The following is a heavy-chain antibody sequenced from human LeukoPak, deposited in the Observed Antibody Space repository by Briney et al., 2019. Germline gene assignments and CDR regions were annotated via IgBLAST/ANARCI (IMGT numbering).Heavy chain of an antibody. J-gene: IGHJ3*02. D-gene: IGHD3-10*01. CDR1: GGSISSGSNY. V-gene: IGHV4-39*07. Sequence: NTSETLSLTCSVSGGSISSGSNYWVWIRQPPGKTLEWIGSIYSSGSTYYNSSLKSRVFILMDTSKNHFSLTLTSVTAADTALYYCARSDGYGLVDIWGQGTMATFSS. CDR3: ARSDGYGLVDI. CDR2: IYSSGST.